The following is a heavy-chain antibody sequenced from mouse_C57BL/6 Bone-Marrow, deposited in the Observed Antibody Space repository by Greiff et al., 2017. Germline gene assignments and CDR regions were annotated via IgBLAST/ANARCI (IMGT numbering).Heavy chain of an antibody. CDR2: INPSSGYT. D-gene: IGHD1-1*01. V-gene: IGHV1-7*01. J-gene: IGHJ2*01. CDR1: GYTFTSYW. CDR3: AKGSTSFDY. Sequence: QVQLHQSGAELAKPGASVKLSCKASGYTFTSYWMHWVKQRPGQGLEWIGYINPSSGYTTYNQKFQDKATLTADNSSSTAYMQLRSLTYEDSAVYYCAKGSTSFDYWGQGTTLTVSS.